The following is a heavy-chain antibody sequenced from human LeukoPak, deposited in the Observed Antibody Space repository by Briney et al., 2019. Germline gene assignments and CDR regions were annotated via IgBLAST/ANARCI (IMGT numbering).Heavy chain of an antibody. D-gene: IGHD3-9*01. CDR2: IYYSGST. V-gene: IGHV4-39*07. J-gene: IGHJ4*02. CDR3: ASRTSYDILTGYYVDY. Sequence: SETPSLTCTVSGGSISSRSYYWGWIRQPPGKGLEWIGSIYYSGSTYYNPSLKSRVTILVGTSKNLFSLKLSSVTAADTAVYYCASRTSYDILTGYYVDYWGQGTLVSVSS. CDR1: GGSISSRSYY.